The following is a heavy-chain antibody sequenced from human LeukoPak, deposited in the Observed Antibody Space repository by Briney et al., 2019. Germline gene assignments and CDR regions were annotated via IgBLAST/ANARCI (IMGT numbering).Heavy chain of an antibody. J-gene: IGHJ4*02. CDR1: GGSISTYY. Sequence: SETLSLTCTASGGSISTYYWSWIRQPPGKGLEWIGYFYYTGGNKYNPSLKTRVTISVDTSKNQLSRKLTSVTAADTAVYYCARSSYGDHPGYWGQGILVTVSS. D-gene: IGHD4/OR15-4a*01. CDR2: FYYTGGN. CDR3: ARSSYGDHPGY. V-gene: IGHV4-59*01.